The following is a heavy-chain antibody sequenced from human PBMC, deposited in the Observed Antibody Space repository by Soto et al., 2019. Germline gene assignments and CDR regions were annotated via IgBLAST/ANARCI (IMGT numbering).Heavy chain of an antibody. CDR2: IIPILGIA. CDR3: ARDVAVAGAFDI. Sequence: SVKVSCKASGGTFSSYTISWVRQAPGQGLEWMGRIIPILGIANYAQKFQGRVTITADKSTSTAYMELSSLRSEDTAVYYCARDVAVAGAFDIWGQGTMVTVSS. CDR1: GGTFSSYT. J-gene: IGHJ3*02. D-gene: IGHD6-19*01. V-gene: IGHV1-69*04.